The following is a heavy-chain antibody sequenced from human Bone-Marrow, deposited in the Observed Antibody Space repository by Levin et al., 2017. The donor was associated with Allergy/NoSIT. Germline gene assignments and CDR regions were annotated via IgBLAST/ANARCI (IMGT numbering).Heavy chain of an antibody. V-gene: IGHV1-18*04. CDR1: GYTFTNYA. CDR2: ISGNNGNT. J-gene: IGHJ4*02. D-gene: IGHD1-1*01. Sequence: GESLKISCKTSGYTFTNYAISWVRQAPGQGLEWMGWISGNNGNTVYAQKLQDRVTMTTDTSTSTAYMELRSLRSDDTAVYYCARDKNRLDNLDYWGQGTLVTVSS. CDR3: ARDKNRLDNLDY.